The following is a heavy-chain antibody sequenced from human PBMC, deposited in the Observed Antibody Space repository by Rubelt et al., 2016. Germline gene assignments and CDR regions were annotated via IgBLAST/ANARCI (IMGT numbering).Heavy chain of an antibody. V-gene: IGHV1-3*01. D-gene: IGHD4-11*01. CDR2: LNSDNGNT. J-gene: IGHJ5*02. CDR3: VREQNTATTLWFDP. Sequence: VQLVQSGAEVKKPGASVKVSRKATGYLFPNYAIPWVRQAPGQGLEWMGWLNSDNGNTKYSRKFQGRVTFTSDISAETADMEMSSVRSEDTAVYYCVREQNTATTLWFDPWGQGTLVSVSS. CDR1: GYLFPNYA.